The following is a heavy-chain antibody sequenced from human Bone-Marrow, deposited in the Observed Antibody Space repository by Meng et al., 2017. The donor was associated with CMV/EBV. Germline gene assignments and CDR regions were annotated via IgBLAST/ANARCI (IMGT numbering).Heavy chain of an antibody. CDR3: ATAPGYYDYAPFDY. D-gene: IGHD3-22*01. CDR1: GFTFSNAW. V-gene: IGHV3-15*01. Sequence: GESLKISCVASGFTFSNAWISWVRQAPGKGLEWVGHIKSKTDDGTTEYAAPVKGRFTVSRDDSKNTLYLQMNSLKTEDTAVYYCATAPGYYDYAPFDYWGPGALVTGSS. CDR2: IKSKTDDGTT. J-gene: IGHJ4*02.